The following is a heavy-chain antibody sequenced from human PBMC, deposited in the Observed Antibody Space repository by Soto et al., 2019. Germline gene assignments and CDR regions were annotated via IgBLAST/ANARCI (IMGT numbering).Heavy chain of an antibody. V-gene: IGHV1-69*01. CDR3: ARDLDPGNLVVPAAAGSTGFDY. Sequence: QVQLVQSGAEVKKPGSSVKVSCKASGGTFSSYAISWVRQAPGQGLEWMGGIIPIFGTANYAQKFQGRVTITADESTSTAYMELSSLRSEDTAVYYCARDLDPGNLVVPAAAGSTGFDYWGQGTLVTVSS. J-gene: IGHJ4*02. D-gene: IGHD2-2*01. CDR1: GGTFSSYA. CDR2: IIPIFGTA.